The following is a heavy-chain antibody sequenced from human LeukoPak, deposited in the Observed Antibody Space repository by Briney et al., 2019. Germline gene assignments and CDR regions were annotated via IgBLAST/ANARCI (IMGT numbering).Heavy chain of an antibody. D-gene: IGHD5-24*01. CDR3: ARVPGWLQPFDY. Sequence: ASVKVSCKASGYTFTDYYIHWMRQAPGQGLEWVGWINPNSGGAVYAQNFQGRVTMTRDTSISTAYMELSRLRSDDTAVYYCARVPGWLQPFDYWGQGTLVTVSS. J-gene: IGHJ4*02. CDR1: GYTFTDYY. V-gene: IGHV1-2*02. CDR2: INPNSGGA.